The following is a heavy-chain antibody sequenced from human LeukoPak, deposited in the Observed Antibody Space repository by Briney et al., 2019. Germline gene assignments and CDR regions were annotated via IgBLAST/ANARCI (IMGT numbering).Heavy chain of an antibody. V-gene: IGHV3-7*04. Sequence: GGSLRLSCAASGFKLSRYWMSWVRQGPGKGLEWVANMKKDGSEKYYMDSVKGRFTISRDSAKNSLYLQMNSLRAEDMAVYYCAREQVESGGMDVWGQGTTVTVSS. J-gene: IGHJ6*02. D-gene: IGHD2-15*01. CDR2: MKKDGSEK. CDR3: AREQVESGGMDV. CDR1: GFKLSRYW.